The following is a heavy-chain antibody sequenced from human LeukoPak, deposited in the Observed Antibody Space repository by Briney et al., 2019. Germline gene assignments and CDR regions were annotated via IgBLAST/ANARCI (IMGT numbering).Heavy chain of an antibody. CDR2: INPNSGGT. J-gene: IGHJ5*02. Sequence: ASVKVSCKASGYTFTGYYMDWVRQAPGQGLEWRGWINPNSGGTNYAQKFQGRVTMTRVTSITTAYMELSRLRSDDPAVYYCARPRWGIAAAGTSPNWFDPWGRGTLVTVSS. V-gene: IGHV1-2*02. CDR3: ARPRWGIAAAGTSPNWFDP. CDR1: GYTFTGYY. D-gene: IGHD6-13*01.